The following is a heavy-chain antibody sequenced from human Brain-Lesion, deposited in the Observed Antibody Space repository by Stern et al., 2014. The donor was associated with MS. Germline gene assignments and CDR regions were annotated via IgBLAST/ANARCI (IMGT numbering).Heavy chain of an antibody. Sequence: QLQLQESGPGLVKHSETLSLTCTVSGGSISSSTYYWAWIRQPPGKGLEWIGNIYYSGFTYYNPSLKSRVTISVDMSKNQFSLKLSSVTAADTAIYYCARHDSVPRPSQLYSARDRGPGYFDYWGQGTLVTVSS. D-gene: IGHD1-26*01. J-gene: IGHJ4*02. CDR1: GGSISSSTYY. V-gene: IGHV4-39*01. CDR2: IYYSGFT. CDR3: ARHDSVPRPSQLYSARDRGPGYFDY.